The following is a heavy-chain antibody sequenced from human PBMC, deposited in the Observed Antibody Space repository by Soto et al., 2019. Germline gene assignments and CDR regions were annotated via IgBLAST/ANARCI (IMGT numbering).Heavy chain of an antibody. D-gene: IGHD5-12*01. V-gene: IGHV1-69*13. Sequence: SVKVSCKASGGTFSSYAISWVRQAPGQGLEWMGGIIPIFGTANYAQKFQGRVTITADESTSTAYMELSSLRSEDTAVYYCAGDIVATLNYYYYGMDVWGQGTTVTVSS. CDR3: AGDIVATLNYYYYGMDV. CDR1: GGTFSSYA. CDR2: IIPIFGTA. J-gene: IGHJ6*02.